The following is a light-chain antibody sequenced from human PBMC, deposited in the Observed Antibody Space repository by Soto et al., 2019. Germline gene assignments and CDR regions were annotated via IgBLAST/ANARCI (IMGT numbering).Light chain of an antibody. CDR3: QQYGSSPLT. CDR2: GAS. J-gene: IGKJ4*01. V-gene: IGKV3-20*01. Sequence: PGVRATLSCRASQSVSSSYLAWYQQKPGQAPRLLIYGASSRATGIPDRFIGSGSGTDFTRTISRLEPEDFAVYYCQQYGSSPLTFGGGNKVEIK. CDR1: QSVSSSY.